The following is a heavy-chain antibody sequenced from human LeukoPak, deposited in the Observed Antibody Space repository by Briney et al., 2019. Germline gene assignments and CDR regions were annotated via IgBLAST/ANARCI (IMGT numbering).Heavy chain of an antibody. CDR1: GFTFSSYW. V-gene: IGHV3-74*01. CDR3: ARAYTVGATELDY. CDR2: INSDGSST. J-gene: IGHJ4*02. D-gene: IGHD1-26*01. Sequence: GGSLRLSCAASGFTFSSYWMHWVRQAPGKGLGWVSRINSDGSSTSYADSVKGRFTISRDNAKNTLYLQMNSLRAEDTAVYYCARAYTVGATELDYWGQGTLVTVSS.